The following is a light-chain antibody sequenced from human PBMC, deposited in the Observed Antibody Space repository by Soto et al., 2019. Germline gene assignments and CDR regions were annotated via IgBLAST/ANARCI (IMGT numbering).Light chain of an antibody. J-gene: IGKJ4*01. CDR3: QQRSYWPPLT. Sequence: EIVLTQSPATLSLSPGERATLSCRASQSVSSYLAWYQQKPGQAPRLLIYDASNRATGIPARFSGSGSGTDFTLTISTLEPEDFGIYYCQQRSYWPPLTFGGGTKVEIK. CDR1: QSVSSY. V-gene: IGKV3-11*01. CDR2: DAS.